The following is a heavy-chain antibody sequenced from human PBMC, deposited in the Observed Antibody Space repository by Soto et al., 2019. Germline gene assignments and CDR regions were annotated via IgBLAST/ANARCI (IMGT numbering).Heavy chain of an antibody. CDR1: GGSIRSGGYY. V-gene: IGHV4-31*03. CDR3: ARASLGYCSSTSCRSNWFDP. J-gene: IGHJ5*02. Sequence: QVQLQESGPGLVKPSQTLSLTCTVSGGSIRSGGYYWTWIRQHPGKGLEWIGYIYYTGSTYYNPSLKRRVTISVDTSMNQFSLKLSSVTAADTAVYYCARASLGYCSSTSCRSNWFDPWGQGTLVTVSS. CDR2: IYYTGST. D-gene: IGHD2-2*01.